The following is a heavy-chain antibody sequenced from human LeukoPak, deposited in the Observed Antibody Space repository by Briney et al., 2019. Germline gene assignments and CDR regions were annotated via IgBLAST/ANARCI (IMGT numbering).Heavy chain of an antibody. J-gene: IGHJ4*02. V-gene: IGHV4-59*01. CDR3: ARSVGYYDSSGYCDY. CDR2: IYYSGST. Sequence: PSETLSLTCTVSGGSISSYYWSWIRQPPGKGLEWIGYIYYSGSTNYNPSLKSRVTISVDTSKNQFSLKLSSVTAADTAVYYCARSVGYYDSSGYCDYWGQGTLVTVSS. D-gene: IGHD3-22*01. CDR1: GGSISSYY.